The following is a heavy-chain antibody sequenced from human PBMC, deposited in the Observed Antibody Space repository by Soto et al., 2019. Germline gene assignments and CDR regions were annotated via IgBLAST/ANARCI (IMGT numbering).Heavy chain of an antibody. Sequence: EVQLVESGGGLVQPGGSLRLSCAASGFTFSSYSMNWVRQAPGKGLAWVSYIRSSSSTIYYADSVKGRFTISRDNAKNSLYQQLNSLRDELTAVYYCARYSGYVEWGQGTPVTVSS. J-gene: IGHJ4*02. V-gene: IGHV3-48*02. D-gene: IGHD5-12*01. CDR2: IRSSSSTI. CDR3: ARYSGYVE. CDR1: GFTFSSYS.